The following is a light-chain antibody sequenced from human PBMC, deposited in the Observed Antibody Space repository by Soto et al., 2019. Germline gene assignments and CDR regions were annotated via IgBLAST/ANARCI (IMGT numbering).Light chain of an antibody. CDR2: GAS. CDR1: QSVSSYY. J-gene: IGKJ1*01. Sequence: EIVLTQSPGTLSLSPGERATLSCRASQSVSSYYLAWYQQKPGQAPRLLIYGASSRATGIPDRFSGSGSGTDFTLTISRLEPEDFAVYYCQQYGSSTGTFGQGTQVEIK. V-gene: IGKV3-20*01. CDR3: QQYGSSTGT.